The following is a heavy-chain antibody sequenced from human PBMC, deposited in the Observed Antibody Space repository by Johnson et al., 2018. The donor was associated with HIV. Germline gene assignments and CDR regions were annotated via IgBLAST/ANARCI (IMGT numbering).Heavy chain of an antibody. CDR3: ASGEDYGGNYGAFDI. CDR1: GFTFSSYA. V-gene: IGHV3-64*01. D-gene: IGHD4-23*01. Sequence: VQLVESGGGLVQPGGSLRLSCAASGFTFSSYAMHWVRQAPGKGLEYVSAISSNGGSQYYANPVQGRFPISSDNSKNTLYLQMGSLRAEDMAVYYCASGEDYGGNYGAFDIWGQGTMVTVSS. CDR2: ISSNGGSQ. J-gene: IGHJ3*02.